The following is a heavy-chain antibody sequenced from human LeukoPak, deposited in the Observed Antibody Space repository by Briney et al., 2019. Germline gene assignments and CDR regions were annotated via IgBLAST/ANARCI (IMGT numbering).Heavy chain of an antibody. J-gene: IGHJ6*03. Sequence: ASVKVSCKASGYTFTSYGISWVRQAPGQGREWMGWISAYNGNTNYAQKLQGRVTMTTDTSTSTAYMELRSLRSDDPAVYYCARRGKQQLPISGYYYYYMDVWGKGTTVTVSS. CDR2: ISAYNGNT. CDR1: GYTFTSYG. CDR3: ARRGKQQLPISGYYYYYMDV. V-gene: IGHV1-18*01. D-gene: IGHD6-13*01.